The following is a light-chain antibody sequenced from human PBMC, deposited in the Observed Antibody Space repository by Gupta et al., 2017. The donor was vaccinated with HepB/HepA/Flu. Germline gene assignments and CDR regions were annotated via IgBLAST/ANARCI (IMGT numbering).Light chain of an antibody. CDR2: RSN. V-gene: IGLV1-47*01. J-gene: IGLJ1*01. CDR3: AAWDDSLSEGV. CDR1: SSNIGSNY. Sequence: QSVLTQLHSASGTPGQSVTISCSGSSSNIGSNYVYWYQQLPGTSPNLLIYRSNQRPSGVPDRFSGSKSGTSASLAISGLRSYDEADYYCAAWDDSLSEGVFGTGTEVTVL.